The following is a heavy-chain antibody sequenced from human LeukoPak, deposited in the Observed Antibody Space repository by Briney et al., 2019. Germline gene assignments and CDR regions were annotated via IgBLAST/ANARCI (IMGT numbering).Heavy chain of an antibody. CDR1: GFTFSSYA. CDR3: AKVYLQLWLGAFDY. V-gene: IGHV3-30*04. CDR2: ISYDGSNK. J-gene: IGHJ4*02. Sequence: GGSLRLSCAASGFTFSSYAMHWVRQAPGKGLEWVAVISYDGSNKYYADSVKGRFTISRDNSKNTLYLQMNSLRAEDTAVYYCAKVYLQLWLGAFDYWGQGTLVTVSS. D-gene: IGHD5-18*01.